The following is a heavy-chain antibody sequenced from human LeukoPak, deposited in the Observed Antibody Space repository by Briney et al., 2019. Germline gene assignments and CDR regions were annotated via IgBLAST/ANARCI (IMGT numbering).Heavy chain of an antibody. CDR3: AGDIAAAGFFDY. D-gene: IGHD6-13*01. CDR2: IIPIFGTA. J-gene: IGHJ4*02. V-gene: IGHV1-69*13. Sequence: VKVSCKASGGTFSSYAISWVRQAPGQGLEWMGGIIPIFGTANYAQKFQGRVTITADESTSTAYMELSSLRSEDTAVYYCAGDIAAAGFFDYWGQGTLVTVSS. CDR1: GGTFSSYA.